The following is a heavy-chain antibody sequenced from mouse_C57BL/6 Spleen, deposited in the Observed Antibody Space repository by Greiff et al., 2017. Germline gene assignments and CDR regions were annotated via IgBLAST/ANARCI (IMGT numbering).Heavy chain of an antibody. CDR3: AREHYPAWFAY. CDR2: INPSNGGT. D-gene: IGHD5-5*01. CDR1: CSPFTSYW. V-gene: IGHV1-53*01. Sequence: QVPLPPPFTYLFPPFSSVHLSFTASCSPFTSYWMHWVKQRPGQGLEWIGNINPSNGGTNYNEKFKSKATLTVDKSSSTAYMQLSSLTSEDSAVYYCAREHYPAWFAYWGQGTLVTVSA. J-gene: IGHJ3*01.